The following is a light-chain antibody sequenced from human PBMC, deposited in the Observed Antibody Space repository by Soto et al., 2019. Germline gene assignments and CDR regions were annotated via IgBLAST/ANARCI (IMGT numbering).Light chain of an antibody. CDR2: ATS. Sequence: DIQMTQSPPSLSASVGDRVTITCRASKGINNYLAWFQQQPGTAPKPLIYATSTLHSGVPSRFTGSGSATEFTLTITSLQPEDFVTYYCQHYNSYPWTFGQGTKVEVK. CDR1: KGINNY. V-gene: IGKV1-16*01. CDR3: QHYNSYPWT. J-gene: IGKJ1*01.